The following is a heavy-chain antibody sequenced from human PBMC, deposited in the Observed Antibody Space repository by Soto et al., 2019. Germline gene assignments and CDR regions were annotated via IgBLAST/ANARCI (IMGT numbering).Heavy chain of an antibody. CDR1: GGTFSSYA. CDR3: ARVGALRGDYYFDY. CDR2: IIPIFGTA. J-gene: IGHJ4*02. V-gene: IGHV1-69*06. Sequence: ASVKVSCKASGGTFSSYAISWVRQAPGQGLEWMGGIIPIFGTANYAQKFQGRVTITADKSTSTAYMELSSLRSEDTAVYYCARVGALRGDYYFDYWGQGTLVTVSS. D-gene: IGHD2-21*02.